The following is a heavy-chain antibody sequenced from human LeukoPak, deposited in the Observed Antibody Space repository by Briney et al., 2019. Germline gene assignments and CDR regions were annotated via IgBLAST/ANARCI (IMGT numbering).Heavy chain of an antibody. CDR2: IKQGGTEK. CDR1: GFTFSNYW. J-gene: IGHJ4*02. CDR3: ASQLVFRSPFDY. Sequence: QTGGSLRLSCTASGFTFSNYWMSWVRQAPGKGLEWVANIKQGGTEKYYVDSVKGRFTISRDNAKNSLYLQMNSLRGEDTAVYYCASQLVFRSPFDYWGQGTLVTVSS. V-gene: IGHV3-7*01.